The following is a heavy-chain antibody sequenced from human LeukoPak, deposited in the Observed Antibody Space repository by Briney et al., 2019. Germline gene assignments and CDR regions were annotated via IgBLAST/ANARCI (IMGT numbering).Heavy chain of an antibody. V-gene: IGHV1-69*04. CDR1: GGTFSSYA. Sequence: SVKVSCKASGGTFSSYAISWVRRAPGQGLEWRGRIIPILGIANYAQKLQGRVTITADKATSTAYMELSSLRSEDTAVYYCARDPGAHCSSTSCWAFDIWGQGTMVTVSS. D-gene: IGHD2-2*01. J-gene: IGHJ3*02. CDR2: IIPILGIA. CDR3: ARDPGAHCSSTSCWAFDI.